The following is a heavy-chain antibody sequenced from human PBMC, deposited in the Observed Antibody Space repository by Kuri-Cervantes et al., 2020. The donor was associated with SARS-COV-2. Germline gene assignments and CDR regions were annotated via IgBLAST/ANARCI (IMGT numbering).Heavy chain of an antibody. D-gene: IGHD1-26*01. CDR1: GFTFNTYR. Sequence: GESLKISCAASGFTFNTYRMHWVRQAPGKGLEWVSVISFDENDKDYADSVQGRFTISRDNSKNTLYLQMNSLRAEDTAVYYCAKGWGWEPDDYWGQGTLVTVSS. V-gene: IGHV3-30*18. J-gene: IGHJ4*02. CDR3: AKGWGWEPDDY. CDR2: ISFDENDK.